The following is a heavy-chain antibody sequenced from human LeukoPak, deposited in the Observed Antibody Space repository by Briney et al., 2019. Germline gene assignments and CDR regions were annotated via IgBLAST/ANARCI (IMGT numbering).Heavy chain of an antibody. CDR1: GFTFSSYG. CDR2: ISYDGSTK. D-gene: IGHD4-17*01. V-gene: IGHV3-30*18. J-gene: IGHJ4*02. CDR3: ANGYPPTTAVTLPFDH. Sequence: PGGSLRLSCAASGFTFSSYGIHWVRQAPGKGLEWVGVISYDGSTKYYADSVKGRFTISRDNSKNTLYLQMNSLRGEDTAVYYCANGYPPTTAVTLPFDHWGQGTLVTVSS.